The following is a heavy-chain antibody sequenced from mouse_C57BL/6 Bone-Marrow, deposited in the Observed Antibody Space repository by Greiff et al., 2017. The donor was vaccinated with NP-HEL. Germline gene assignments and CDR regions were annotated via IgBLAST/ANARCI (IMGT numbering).Heavy chain of an antibody. V-gene: IGHV5-12*01. CDR2: ISNGGGST. Sequence: EVQRVESGGGLVQPGGSLKLSCAASGFTFSDYYMYWVRQTPEKRLEWVAYISNGGGSTYYPDTVKGRFTISRDNAKNTLYLQMSRLTSEDTAIYYCARPYTYEGYYFYAMDYWGQGTSVTVSS. J-gene: IGHJ4*01. CDR3: ARPYTYEGYYFYAMDY. D-gene: IGHD2-3*01. CDR1: GFTFSDYY.